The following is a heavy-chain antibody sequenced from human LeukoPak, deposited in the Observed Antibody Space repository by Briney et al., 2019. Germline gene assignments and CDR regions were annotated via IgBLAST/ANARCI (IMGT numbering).Heavy chain of an antibody. CDR1: GYTFTGYY. CDR2: INPNSGGT. CDR3: ARGPLVVVAATLYWFDP. D-gene: IGHD2-15*01. J-gene: IGHJ5*02. V-gene: IGHV1-2*02. Sequence: ASVKVSCKASGYTFTGYYMHWVRQAPGQGLEWMGWINPNSGGTNYAQKLQGRVTMTRDTSISTAYMELSRLRSDDTAVYYCARGPLVVVAATLYWFDPWGQGTLVTVSS.